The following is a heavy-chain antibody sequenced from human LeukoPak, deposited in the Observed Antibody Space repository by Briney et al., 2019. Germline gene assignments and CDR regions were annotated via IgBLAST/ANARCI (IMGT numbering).Heavy chain of an antibody. CDR1: GFTFSSNW. Sequence: PGGSLRLSCAASGFTFSSNWMYWVRQAPGKGLVWVSRINSDGSTTSYVDSVKGRFTISRDNAKSTLYLQMNSLRAEDTAVYYCARVYYVWGSYLPNWFDPWGQGTLVTVSS. CDR2: INSDGSTT. J-gene: IGHJ5*02. V-gene: IGHV3-74*01. D-gene: IGHD3-16*02. CDR3: ARVYYVWGSYLPNWFDP.